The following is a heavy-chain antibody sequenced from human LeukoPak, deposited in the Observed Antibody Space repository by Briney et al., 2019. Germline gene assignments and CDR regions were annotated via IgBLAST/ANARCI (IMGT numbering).Heavy chain of an antibody. D-gene: IGHD2-2*02. V-gene: IGHV4-38-2*02. CDR2: IYHSGSA. CDR1: GYSITSGYN. Sequence: SETLSLTCTVSGYSITSGYNWAWIRQPPGKVLEWIGSIYHSGSAYYNPSLKSRVTISVDTSKNQFSLKLSSVTAADTAAYYCVRYCSSTTCYTRAVDYWGQGTLVTVSS. J-gene: IGHJ4*02. CDR3: VRYCSSTTCYTRAVDY.